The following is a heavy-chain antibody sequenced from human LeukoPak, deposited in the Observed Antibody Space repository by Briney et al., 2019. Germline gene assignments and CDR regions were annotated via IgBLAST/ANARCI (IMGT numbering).Heavy chain of an antibody. CDR2: ISGSGGST. J-gene: IGHJ4*02. D-gene: IGHD3-16*01. CDR3: AKARGGLDYFDY. CDR1: GFTFSSCA. V-gene: IGHV3-23*01. Sequence: GGSLRLSCAGSGFTFSSCAMSWVRQAPGKGLEWVSAISGSGGSTYYADSVKGRFTISRDNSKNTLYLQMNSLRAEDTAVYYCAKARGGLDYFDYWGQGTLVTVSS.